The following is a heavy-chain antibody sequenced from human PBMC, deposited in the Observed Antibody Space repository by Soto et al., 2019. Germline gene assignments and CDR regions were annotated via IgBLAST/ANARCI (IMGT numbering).Heavy chain of an antibody. CDR3: AREDSDTAMVGH. J-gene: IGHJ4*02. D-gene: IGHD5-18*01. Sequence: SETLSLTCTVSGGSISSGDYYWSWIRQPPGKGLEWIGYIYYSGSTYYNPSLKSRVTISVDTSKNQFSLKLSSVTAADTAVYYCAREDSDTAMVGHWGQGTLVTVSS. V-gene: IGHV4-30-4*01. CDR2: IYYSGST. CDR1: GGSISSGDYY.